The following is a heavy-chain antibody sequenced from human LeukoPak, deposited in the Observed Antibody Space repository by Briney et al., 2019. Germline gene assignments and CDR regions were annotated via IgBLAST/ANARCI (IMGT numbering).Heavy chain of an antibody. CDR1: GFTFSTYN. CDR2: ISGGSSYI. J-gene: IGHJ4*02. Sequence: PGGSLRLSCAASGFTFSTYNMNWVRQAPGKGLEWVSSISGGSSYIYYADSVRGRFTISRDNAKTSLYLQMNSLRPEDTAIYYRTAAWSNFDFWGQGILVAVSS. CDR3: TAAWSNFDF. V-gene: IGHV3-21*01. D-gene: IGHD6-25*01.